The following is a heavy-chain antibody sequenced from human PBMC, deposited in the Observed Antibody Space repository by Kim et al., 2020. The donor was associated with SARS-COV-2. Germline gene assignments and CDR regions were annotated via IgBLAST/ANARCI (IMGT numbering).Heavy chain of an antibody. Sequence: SETLSLTCTVSGGSISSSSYYWGWIRQPPGKGLEWIGSIYYSGSTYYNPSLKSRVTISVDTSKNQFSLKLSSVTAADTAVYYCARDAPVVTAMGLYYYYYGMDVWGQGTTVTVSS. D-gene: IGHD2-21*02. CDR1: GGSISSSSYY. CDR3: ARDAPVVTAMGLYYYYYGMDV. J-gene: IGHJ6*02. CDR2: IYYSGST. V-gene: IGHV4-39*07.